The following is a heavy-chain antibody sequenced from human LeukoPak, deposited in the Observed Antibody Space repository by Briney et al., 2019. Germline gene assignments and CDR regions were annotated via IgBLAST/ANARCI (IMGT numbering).Heavy chain of an antibody. D-gene: IGHD3-3*01. Sequence: ASVKVSCKASGYIFTGYYMHWVRQAPGQGLEWMGWINPNSGGTNYAQKFQGRVTMTRDTSISTAYMELSRLRSDDTAVYYCATLAYYDFWSGSYYYGMDVWGQGTTVTVSS. CDR3: ATLAYYDFWSGSYYYGMDV. J-gene: IGHJ6*02. V-gene: IGHV1-2*02. CDR2: INPNSGGT. CDR1: GYIFTGYY.